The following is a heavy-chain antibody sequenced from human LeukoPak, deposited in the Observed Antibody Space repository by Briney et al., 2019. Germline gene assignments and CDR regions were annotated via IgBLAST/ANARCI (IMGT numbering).Heavy chain of an antibody. Sequence: PSETLSLTCTVSGGSISSSNWWSWVRQPPGQGLEWIGEIYHSGSTNYNPSLKSRVTISVDKSKNQFSLKLSSVTAADTAVYYCARAPATNEWRCMDYWGQGTLVTVSS. V-gene: IGHV4-4*02. J-gene: IGHJ4*02. CDR3: ARAPATNEWRCMDY. CDR1: GGSISSSNW. D-gene: IGHD2-8*02. CDR2: IYHSGST.